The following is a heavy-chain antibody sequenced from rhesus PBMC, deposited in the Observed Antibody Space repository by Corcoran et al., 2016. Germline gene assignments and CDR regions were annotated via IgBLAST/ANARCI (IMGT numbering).Heavy chain of an antibody. Sequence: QVQLQQWGEGLVKPSETLSLTCAVYGGSISGYYYWSWIRQPPGKGLEWIGYIYGNSASTNYNPSLKNRVTISKDTSKNQFSLKLSSVTAADTAVYYCAREPYSSGWSDVDYWGQGVLVTVSS. D-gene: IGHD6S26*01. CDR3: AREPYSSGWSDVDY. CDR1: GGSISGYYY. J-gene: IGHJ4*01. CDR2: IYGNSAST. V-gene: IGHV4-73*01.